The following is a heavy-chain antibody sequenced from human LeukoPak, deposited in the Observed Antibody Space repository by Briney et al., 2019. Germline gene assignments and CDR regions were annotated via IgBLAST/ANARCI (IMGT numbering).Heavy chain of an antibody. D-gene: IGHD5-18*01. V-gene: IGHV4-4*07. CDR1: GGSISSYY. J-gene: IGHJ2*01. CDR2: IYTSGST. CDR3: ARWVDTANNLYWYFDL. Sequence: SETLSLTCTVSGGSISSYYWSWIRQPAGKGLEWIGRIYTSGSTNYNPSLKSRVTISVDTSKNQFSLKLSSVTAEDTAVYYCARWVDTANNLYWYFDLWGRGTLVTVSS.